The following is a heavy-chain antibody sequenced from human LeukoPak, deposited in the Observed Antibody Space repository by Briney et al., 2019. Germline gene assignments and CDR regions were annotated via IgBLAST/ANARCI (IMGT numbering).Heavy chain of an antibody. V-gene: IGHV3-30-3*01. CDR1: GFTFSSYA. CDR2: ISYDGSNK. D-gene: IGHD3-22*01. CDR3: AKVYYDGSGYHYYFDY. J-gene: IGHJ4*02. Sequence: PGGSLRLSCAASGFTFSSYAMSCVRQAPGKGLEWVAVISYDGSNKYYADSVKGRFTISRDNSKNTLYLQMNSLRAEDTAVYYCAKVYYDGSGYHYYFDYWGQGTVVTVSS.